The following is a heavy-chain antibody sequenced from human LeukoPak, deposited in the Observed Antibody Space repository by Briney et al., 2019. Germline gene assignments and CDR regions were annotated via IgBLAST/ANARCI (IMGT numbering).Heavy chain of an antibody. V-gene: IGHV4-61*02. J-gene: IGHJ3*02. CDR3: ARAPLGGGPIDAFDI. CDR1: GGSISSGSYY. CDR2: IYTSGST. Sequence: PSETLSLTCTVSGGSISSGSYYGSWIRQPAGKGLEWIGRIYTSGSTNYNPSLKSRVTISVDTSKNQFSLKLSSVTAADTAVYYCARAPLGGGPIDAFDIWGQGTMVTVSS. D-gene: IGHD1-26*01.